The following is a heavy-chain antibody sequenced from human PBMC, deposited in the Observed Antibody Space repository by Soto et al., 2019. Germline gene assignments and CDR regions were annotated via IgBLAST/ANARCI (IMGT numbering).Heavy chain of an antibody. V-gene: IGHV6-1*01. CDR1: GESVSSNSAP. D-gene: IGHD7-27*01. Sequence: WRTLSLTRAIYGESVSSNSAPWNWSRHSPSRGLEWVGRTYYRSKWYSDYAVSLKSRITINPDTSKNQFSLHLKSVTPDETAVYYCARGSGAARAFDIWGQGTVVTVSS. CDR2: TYYRSKWYS. J-gene: IGHJ3*02. CDR3: ARGSGAARAFDI.